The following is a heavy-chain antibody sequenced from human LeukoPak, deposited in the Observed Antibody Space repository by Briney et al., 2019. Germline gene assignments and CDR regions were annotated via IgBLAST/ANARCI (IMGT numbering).Heavy chain of an antibody. CDR1: GYTFTSYG. D-gene: IGHD3-3*01. CDR2: ISAYNGNT. J-gene: IGHJ6*03. CDR3: ARSPYDFWSGYSVSYYYYYMDV. Sequence: WASVKVSRKASGYTFTSYGISWVRQAPGQGLEWMGWISAYNGNTNYAQKLQGRVTMTTDTSTSTAYMELRSLRSDDTAVYYCARSPYDFWSGYSVSYYYYYMDVWGKGTTVTVSS. V-gene: IGHV1-18*01.